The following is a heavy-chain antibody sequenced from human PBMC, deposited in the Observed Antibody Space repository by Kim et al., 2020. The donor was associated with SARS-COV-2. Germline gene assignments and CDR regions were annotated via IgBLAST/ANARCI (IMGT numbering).Heavy chain of an antibody. Sequence: SVEGRFTISRDNAKNSLYLQMNSLRAEDTALYYCAKAIDFWSGYLDYYMDVWGKGTTVTVSS. J-gene: IGHJ6*03. V-gene: IGHV3-9*01. D-gene: IGHD3-3*01. CDR3: AKAIDFWSGYLDYYMDV.